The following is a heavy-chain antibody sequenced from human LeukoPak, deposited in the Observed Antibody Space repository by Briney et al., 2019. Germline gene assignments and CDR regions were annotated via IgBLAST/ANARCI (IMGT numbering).Heavy chain of an antibody. CDR2: IIGSGGST. CDR1: GFTFSSYA. CDR3: AKDSVRYDILTGYYPGYYFDY. J-gene: IGHJ4*02. Sequence: GGSLRLSCAASGFTFSSYAMSWVRQPPGKGLEWVSAIIGSGGSTYYADSVKGRFTISRDNSKNTLYLQMNSLRAEDTAVYYCAKDSVRYDILTGYYPGYYFDYWGQGTLVTVSS. D-gene: IGHD3-9*01. V-gene: IGHV3-23*01.